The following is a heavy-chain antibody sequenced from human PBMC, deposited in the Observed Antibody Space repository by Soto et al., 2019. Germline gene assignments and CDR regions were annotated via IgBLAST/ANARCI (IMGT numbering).Heavy chain of an antibody. CDR1: GGSLSGYY. V-gene: IGHV4-34*01. CDR2: ITHSGST. CDR3: ARGGRVRTQKNIHYWARRLIYYYYYGMDV. Sequence: SETLSLPCAVYGGSLSGYYRSWIRQPPGKGLEWIGEITHSGSTKYNPSLKSRVTISVDTSKKQFSLKLTSGPAADTAVYYCARGGRVRTQKNIHYWARRLIYYYYYGMDVWGQGTTVTVSS. J-gene: IGHJ6*02. D-gene: IGHD2-8*02.